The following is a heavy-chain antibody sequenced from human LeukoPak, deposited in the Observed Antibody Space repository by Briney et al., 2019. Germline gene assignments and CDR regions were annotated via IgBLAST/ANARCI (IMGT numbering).Heavy chain of an antibody. V-gene: IGHV4-61*02. Sequence: SETLSLTCSVSGDSISSGSYYWSWIRQPAGKTLEWIGRMYTSGSTNYNPSLKSRVTISVDTSKNQFSLKLSSVTAADTAVYYCARGGYYGSGNDFRFDPWGQGTLVTVSS. J-gene: IGHJ5*02. D-gene: IGHD3-10*01. CDR3: ARGGYYGSGNDFRFDP. CDR1: GDSISSGSYY. CDR2: MYTSGST.